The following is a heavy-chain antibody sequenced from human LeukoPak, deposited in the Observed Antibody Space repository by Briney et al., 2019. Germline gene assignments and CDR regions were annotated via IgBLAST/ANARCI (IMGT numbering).Heavy chain of an antibody. CDR2: ISGSGGST. D-gene: IGHD6-6*01. CDR3: AKYEYSSSSRDS. V-gene: IGHV3-23*01. Sequence: GGSLRLSCAASGFTFSSYWMSWVRQAPGKGLEWVSAISGSGGSTYYADSVKGRFTISRDNSKNTLYLQMNSLRAEDTAVYYCAKYEYSSSSRDSWGQGTLVTVSS. J-gene: IGHJ4*02. CDR1: GFTFSSYW.